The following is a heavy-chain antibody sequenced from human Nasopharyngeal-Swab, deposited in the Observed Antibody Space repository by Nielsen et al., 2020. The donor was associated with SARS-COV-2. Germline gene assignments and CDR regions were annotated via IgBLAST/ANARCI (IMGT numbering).Heavy chain of an antibody. D-gene: IGHD3-16*01. Sequence: GVLKISCAASGFTFSSYSMNWVRQAPGKGLEWVSSISSSSSYIYYADSVKGRFTISRDNAKNSLYLQMNSLRAEDTAVYYCARDLGDDAFDIWGQGTMVTVSS. CDR2: ISSSSSYI. CDR1: GFTFSSYS. V-gene: IGHV3-21*01. CDR3: ARDLGDDAFDI. J-gene: IGHJ3*02.